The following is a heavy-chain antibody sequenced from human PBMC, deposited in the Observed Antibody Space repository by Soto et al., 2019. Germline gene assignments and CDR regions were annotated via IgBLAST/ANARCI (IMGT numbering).Heavy chain of an antibody. CDR3: ACNSPIVATITSFDY. V-gene: IGHV1-69*02. D-gene: IGHD5-12*01. CDR1: GGTFSSYT. J-gene: IGHJ4*02. Sequence: GASVKVSCKASGGTFSSYTISWVRQAPGQGLEWMGRIIPILGIANYAQKFQGRVTITADKSTSTAYMELSSLRSEDTAVYYCACNSPIVATITSFDYWGQGTLVTVSS. CDR2: IIPILGIA.